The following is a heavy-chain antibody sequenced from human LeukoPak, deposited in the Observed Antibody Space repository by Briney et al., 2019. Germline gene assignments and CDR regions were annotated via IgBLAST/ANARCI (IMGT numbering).Heavy chain of an antibody. CDR3: ATVAGSSLSRNYFYP. D-gene: IGHD6-6*01. V-gene: IGHV3-9*01. J-gene: IGHJ5*02. CDR1: GFNFDDYA. Sequence: GRSLRLSCAASGFNFDDYAMHWVRQPPGKGPEWVSGSSWNSANIGYADSVKGRFTISRDNAKNSLYLQMNSLRDEDSAFYYCATVAGSSLSRNYFYPWGQGTLVTVSP. CDR2: SSWNSANI.